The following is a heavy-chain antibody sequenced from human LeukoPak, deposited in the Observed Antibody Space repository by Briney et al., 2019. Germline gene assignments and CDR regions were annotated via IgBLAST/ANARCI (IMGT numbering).Heavy chain of an antibody. Sequence: SETLSLTCTVSGGSISSYYWSWIRQPAGKGLEWIGRIYTSGSTNYNPSLKSGVTMSVDTSKNQFSLKLSSVTAADTAVYYCARESPGGGYYYDSSGYSNYYYYMDVWGKGTTVTVSS. CDR2: IYTSGST. J-gene: IGHJ6*03. V-gene: IGHV4-4*07. CDR3: ARESPGGGYYYDSSGYSNYYYYMDV. CDR1: GGSISSYY. D-gene: IGHD3-22*01.